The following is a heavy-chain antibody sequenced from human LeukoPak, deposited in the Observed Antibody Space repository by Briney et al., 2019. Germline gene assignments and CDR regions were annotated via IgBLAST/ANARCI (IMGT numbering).Heavy chain of an antibody. J-gene: IGHJ4*02. CDR1: GGSFSGYY. V-gene: IGHV3-23*01. Sequence: ETLSLTCAVYGGSFSGYYWSWIRQPPGKGLEWVSAISGSGGSTYYADSVKGRFTISRDNSKNTLYLQMNSLRAEDTAVYYCAKVEYSSSSFYYWGQGTLVTVSS. D-gene: IGHD6-6*01. CDR2: ISGSGGST. CDR3: AKVEYSSSSFYY.